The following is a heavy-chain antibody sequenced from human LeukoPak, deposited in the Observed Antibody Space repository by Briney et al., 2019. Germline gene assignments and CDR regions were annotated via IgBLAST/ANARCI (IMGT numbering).Heavy chain of an antibody. D-gene: IGHD2-8*01. CDR1: GFTFSNYS. CDR3: AREGSIVPHQDLDS. Sequence: GGSLRLSCEVSGFTFSNYSMNWVRQAPGKGLEWVSSIASSSSYINYADSLKGRLTISRDNAKSSLSLQMNSLRAEDTAVYYCAREGSIVPHQDLDSWGQGTLVTVSS. V-gene: IGHV3-21*01. CDR2: IASSSSYI. J-gene: IGHJ4*02.